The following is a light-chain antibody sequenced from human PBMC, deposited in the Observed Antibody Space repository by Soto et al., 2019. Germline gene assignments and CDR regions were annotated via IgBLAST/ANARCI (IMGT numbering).Light chain of an antibody. CDR1: QTFSNSF. Sequence: EIVLTQSPGTLSLSPVERATLSCMASQTFSNSFLSWFQQIPGQAPRLLIYGASMRATGIPDRFSGSGSGTDFTLTISRLEPEDFAVYYCQQYGSSRTFGQGTKVDI. CDR3: QQYGSSRT. V-gene: IGKV3-20*01. J-gene: IGKJ1*01. CDR2: GAS.